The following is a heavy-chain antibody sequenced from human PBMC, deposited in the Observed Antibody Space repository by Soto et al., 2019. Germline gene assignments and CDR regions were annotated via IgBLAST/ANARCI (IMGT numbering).Heavy chain of an antibody. J-gene: IGHJ5*02. CDR1: GFTFSDFY. V-gene: IGHV3-11*01. Sequence: PGGSLRLSCTASGFTFSDFYMIWVRQAPGKGLEWLSYISDSGSTIYYADSVRARFVIFRDNAANSVYLQMNGLTDGDTASYYCARGGSGWTRGGWLGPWGQGSLVTVSS. CDR3: ARGGSGWTRGGWLGP. D-gene: IGHD6-19*01. CDR2: ISDSGSTI.